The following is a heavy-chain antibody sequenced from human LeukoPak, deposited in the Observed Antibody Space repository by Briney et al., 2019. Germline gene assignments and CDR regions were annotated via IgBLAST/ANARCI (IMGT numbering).Heavy chain of an antibody. CDR3: AKVNGYEDYYYGMDV. V-gene: IGHV3-23*01. Sequence: GGSLRLSCAASGFTFTSYAMSWVRQAAGKGREWVAAISGSGGSTYYADSVKGRFTISRDNSKNTLYLQMNSLRAEDTAVYYCAKVNGYEDYYYGMDVWSQGTTVTVSS. J-gene: IGHJ6*02. CDR1: GFTFTSYA. D-gene: IGHD5-12*01. CDR2: ISGSGGST.